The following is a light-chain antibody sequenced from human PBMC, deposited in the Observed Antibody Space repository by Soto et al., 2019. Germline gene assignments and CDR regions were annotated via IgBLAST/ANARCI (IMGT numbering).Light chain of an antibody. CDR1: SSDVGAYNF. CDR2: DVS. Sequence: QSALTQPRSVSGSPGQSVTISCTGTSSDVGAYNFVSWYQHNPGKAPKLMIFDVSARPSGVPDRFSGSKSANTASLTISGLQTEDEADYYCCSYAGTGHVVFGRGTKLTVL. V-gene: IGLV2-11*01. J-gene: IGLJ2*01. CDR3: CSYAGTGHVV.